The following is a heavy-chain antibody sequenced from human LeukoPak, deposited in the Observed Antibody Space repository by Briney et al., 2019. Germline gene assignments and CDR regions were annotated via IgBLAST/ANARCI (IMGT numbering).Heavy chain of an antibody. Sequence: GGSLRLSCAASGFTVSSNYMSWVRQAPGKGLEWVSVIYSGGSTYYADSVKGRFTISRDSSKNTLYLQMNSLRAEDTAVYYCARSYSGSYAWFDPWGQGTLVTVSS. CDR3: ARSYSGSYAWFDP. CDR2: IYSGGST. CDR1: GFTVSSNY. J-gene: IGHJ5*02. V-gene: IGHV3-53*01. D-gene: IGHD1-26*01.